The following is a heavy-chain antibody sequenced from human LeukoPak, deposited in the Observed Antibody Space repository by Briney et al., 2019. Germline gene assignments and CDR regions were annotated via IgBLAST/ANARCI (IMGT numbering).Heavy chain of an antibody. CDR1: GGSISSYY. Sequence: SETLSLTCTVSGGSISSYYWSWIRQPPGKGLEWIGYIYYSGSTNYNPSLKSRVTISVDTSKNQFSPKLSSVTAADTAVYYCARVWEYSSSWYPSYYFDYWGQGTLVTVSS. J-gene: IGHJ4*02. V-gene: IGHV4-59*01. CDR2: IYYSGST. CDR3: ARVWEYSSSWYPSYYFDY. D-gene: IGHD6-13*01.